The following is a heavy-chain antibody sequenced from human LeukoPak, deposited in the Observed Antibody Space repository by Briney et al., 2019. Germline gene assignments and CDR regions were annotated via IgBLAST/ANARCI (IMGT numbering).Heavy chain of an antibody. CDR3: ARPTARLGWFDP. CDR1: GYSISSGSY. CDR2: IYHSGST. J-gene: IGHJ5*02. D-gene: IGHD6-6*01. Sequence: PSETLSLTCTVSGYSISSGSYWGWIRQPPGKGLEWVGSIYHSGSTYHNPSLKSRVTISVDTSKNQFSLKLRPVTAADTAVYYCARPTARLGWFDPWGQGTLVTVSS. V-gene: IGHV4-38-2*02.